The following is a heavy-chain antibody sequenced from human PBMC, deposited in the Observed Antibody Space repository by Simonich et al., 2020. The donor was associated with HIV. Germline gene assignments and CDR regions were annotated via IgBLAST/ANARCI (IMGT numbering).Heavy chain of an antibody. J-gene: IGHJ4*02. D-gene: IGHD7-27*01. CDR3: AGTGPLLDF. CDR1: GYSISSGYY. Sequence: QLQLQESGPGLVKPSETLSLTCAVSGYSISSGYYWGWIRQPPGKGLEWIGNIYHSGSTYHNPSLKRRVTMSVDTSKNQFSLKLSSVTAADTAVYYCAGTGPLLDFWGQGTLVTVSS. CDR2: IYHSGST. V-gene: IGHV4-38-2*01.